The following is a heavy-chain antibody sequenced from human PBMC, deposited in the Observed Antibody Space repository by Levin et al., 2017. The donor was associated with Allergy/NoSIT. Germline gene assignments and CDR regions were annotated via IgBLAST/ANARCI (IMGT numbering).Heavy chain of an antibody. CDR3: ANEHHNGYDSFWFDP. J-gene: IGHJ5*02. V-gene: IGHV1-69*02. D-gene: IGHD5-12*01. CDR1: GGAFSDSS. Sequence: ASVKVSCKASGGAFSDSSITWVRQAPGQGLEWVGRIIPILTMSNYARKFQDRVTFTADRLTSTVYMELRGLKSEDTAVYYCANEHHNGYDSFWFDPWDQGTLVTVS. CDR2: IIPILTMS.